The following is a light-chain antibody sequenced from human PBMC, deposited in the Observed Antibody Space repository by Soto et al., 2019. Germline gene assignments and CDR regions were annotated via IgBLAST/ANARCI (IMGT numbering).Light chain of an antibody. CDR2: GAS. J-gene: IGKJ2*01. V-gene: IGKV3-20*01. CDR3: LRYGTSPFMYT. CDR1: QSVSSNY. Sequence: ELMLTQSPGTLALSRGERATLSCRASQSVSSNYLAWFQQKPGQPPRLLIYGASSRATGVPDRFSGSGSGTDFTLTISRLEPEDFAVYYCLRYGTSPFMYTFGQGTKLGVK.